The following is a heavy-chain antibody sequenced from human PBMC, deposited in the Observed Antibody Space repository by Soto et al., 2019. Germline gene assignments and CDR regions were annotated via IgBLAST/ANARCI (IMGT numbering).Heavy chain of an antibody. Sequence: GASVKVSCKASGYTFTSYYMHWVRQAPGQGLEWMGIINPSGGSTSYAQKFQGRVTMTRDTSTSTVYMELSSLRSEDTAVYYCARGVVAVAGTWWFGPWGQGTLVTVSS. CDR3: ARGVVAVAGTWWFGP. CDR1: GYTFTSYY. J-gene: IGHJ5*02. D-gene: IGHD6-19*01. CDR2: INPSGGST. V-gene: IGHV1-46*03.